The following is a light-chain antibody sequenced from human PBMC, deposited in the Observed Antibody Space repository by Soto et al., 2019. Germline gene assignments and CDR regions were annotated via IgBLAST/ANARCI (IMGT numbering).Light chain of an antibody. CDR1: SSDVGGYNY. J-gene: IGLJ2*01. CDR2: DVS. CDR3: SSYTSSSTLDVV. V-gene: IGLV2-14*01. Sequence: QSALTQPASVSGSPGQSITISCTGTSSDVGGYNYVSWYQQHPGKAPKLMIYDVSNRPSGVSNRFSGSKSGNTASLTISGLQAEDEAEDDCSSYTSSSTLDVVFGGGTKLTVL.